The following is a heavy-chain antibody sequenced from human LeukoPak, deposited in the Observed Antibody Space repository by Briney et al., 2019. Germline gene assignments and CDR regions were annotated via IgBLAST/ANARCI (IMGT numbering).Heavy chain of an antibody. V-gene: IGHV4-4*07. J-gene: IGHJ5*02. Sequence: SETLSLTCTVSGGSISSYYWSWIRQPAGKGLEWIGRIYTSGSTNYNPSLKSRVTMSVDTSKNQFSLKLSSVTAADTAVYYCARDPDYGAYGGWFDPWGQGTLVTVSS. CDR2: IYTSGST. CDR3: ARDPDYGAYGGWFDP. D-gene: IGHD4-17*01. CDR1: GGSISSYY.